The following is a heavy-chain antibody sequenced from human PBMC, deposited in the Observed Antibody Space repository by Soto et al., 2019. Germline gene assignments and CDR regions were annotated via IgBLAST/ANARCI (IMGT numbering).Heavy chain of an antibody. Sequence: ASVQVSCKASGYTFTGYYMHWVRQAPGQGLEWMGWINPNSGGTNYAQKFQGRVTMTRDTSISTAYMELSRLRSDDTAVYYCARDRIRVYGMDVWGQGTTVTVSS. CDR1: GYTFTGYY. CDR2: INPNSGGT. V-gene: IGHV1-2*02. CDR3: ARDRIRVYGMDV. D-gene: IGHD2-21*01. J-gene: IGHJ6*02.